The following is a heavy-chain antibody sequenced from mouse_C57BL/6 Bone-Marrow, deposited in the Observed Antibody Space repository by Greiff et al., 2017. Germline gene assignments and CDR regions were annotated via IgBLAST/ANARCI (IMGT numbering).Heavy chain of an antibody. V-gene: IGHV14-2*01. CDR1: GFNIKDYY. CDR3: ARNYGSS. CDR2: IDPEDGET. Sequence: VQLQQSGAELVKPGASVKLSCTASGFNIKDYYMHWVKQRTEQGLEWIGRIDPEDGETKYAPKFPGKATITADTSSNTAYLQLSSLTSEDTAVYYCARNYGSSWGQGTLVTVSA. J-gene: IGHJ3*01. D-gene: IGHD1-1*01.